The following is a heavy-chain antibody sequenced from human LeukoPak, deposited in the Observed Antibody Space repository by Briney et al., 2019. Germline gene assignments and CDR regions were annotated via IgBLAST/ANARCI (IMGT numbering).Heavy chain of an antibody. D-gene: IGHD5-24*01. J-gene: IGHJ5*02. Sequence: SETLSLTCTVSGGSISSSSYYWGWIRQPPGKGLEWIGSIYHSGSTYYNPSLKSRVTISVDTSKNQFSLKLSSVTAADTAVYYCASEVATTLIHWFDPWGQGTLVTVSS. CDR2: IYHSGST. CDR3: ASEVATTLIHWFDP. CDR1: GGSISSSSYY. V-gene: IGHV4-39*07.